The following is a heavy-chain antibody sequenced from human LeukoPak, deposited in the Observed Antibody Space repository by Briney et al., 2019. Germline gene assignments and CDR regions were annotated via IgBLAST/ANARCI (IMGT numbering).Heavy chain of an antibody. J-gene: IGHJ4*02. D-gene: IGHD5-24*01. CDR3: ARQLIRDGYNYPPAY. Sequence: ASVKVSCKASGCTFTSYYMHWVRQAPGQGLEWMGIINPSGGSTSYAQKFQGRVTMTGDTSTSTVYMELSSLRSEDTAVYYCARQLIRDGYNYPPAYWGQGTLVTVSS. CDR1: GCTFTSYY. V-gene: IGHV1-46*01. CDR2: INPSGGST.